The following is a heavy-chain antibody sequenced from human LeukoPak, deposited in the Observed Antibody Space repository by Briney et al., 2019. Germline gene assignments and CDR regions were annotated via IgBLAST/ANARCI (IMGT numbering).Heavy chain of an antibody. CDR1: GYSISSGYY. D-gene: IGHD5-24*01. V-gene: IGHV4-38-2*02. Sequence: PSETLSLTCTVSGYSISSGYYWGWIRQPPGKGLEWIGSIYHSGSTYYNPSLKSRVTISVDTSKNQFSLKLSSVTAADTAVYYCARSGWLQLTSDWFDPWGQGTLVTVSS. CDR2: IYHSGST. CDR3: ARSGWLQLTSDWFDP. J-gene: IGHJ5*02.